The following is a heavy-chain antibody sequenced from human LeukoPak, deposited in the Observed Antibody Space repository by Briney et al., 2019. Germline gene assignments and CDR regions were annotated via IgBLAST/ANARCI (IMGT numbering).Heavy chain of an antibody. CDR1: GFTFSSYS. CDR2: ISSSSSYI. Sequence: GGSLRLSCAASGFTFSSYSMNWVRQAPGKGLEWVSSISSSSSYIYYADSVKGRFTISRDNAKNSLYLQMNSLRAEDTAVYYCARAPRERERYEYFQHWGQGTLVTVSS. D-gene: IGHD1-1*01. CDR3: ARAPRERERYEYFQH. V-gene: IGHV3-21*01. J-gene: IGHJ1*01.